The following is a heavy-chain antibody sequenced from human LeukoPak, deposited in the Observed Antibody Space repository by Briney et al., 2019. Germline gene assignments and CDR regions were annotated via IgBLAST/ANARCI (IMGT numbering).Heavy chain of an antibody. CDR3: ARPQGYCSGGSCYFIFDY. D-gene: IGHD2-15*01. CDR2: IYPGDSDT. Sequence: GESLQISCQGSGSSFTSYWIGWVRQLPGKGLEWMGIIYPGDSDTRYSPSFQGQVTISADKSISTAYLQWSSLKASDTAMYYCARPQGYCSGGSCYFIFDYWGQGTLVTVSS. CDR1: GSSFTSYW. J-gene: IGHJ4*02. V-gene: IGHV5-51*01.